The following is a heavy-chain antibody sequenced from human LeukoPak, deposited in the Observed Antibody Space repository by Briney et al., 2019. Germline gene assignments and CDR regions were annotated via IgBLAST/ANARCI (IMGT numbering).Heavy chain of an antibody. Sequence: SETLSLTCTVSGGSISSYYWSWIRQPPGKGLEWIGYIYYSGSTNYNPSLKSRVTISVDTSKNQFSLKLSSVTAADTAVYYCARRSDFWTGHHYHYGTDVWGQGTTVTVSS. CDR1: GGSISSYY. V-gene: IGHV4-59*08. D-gene: IGHD3-3*01. CDR2: IYYSGST. J-gene: IGHJ6*02. CDR3: ARRSDFWTGHHYHYGTDV.